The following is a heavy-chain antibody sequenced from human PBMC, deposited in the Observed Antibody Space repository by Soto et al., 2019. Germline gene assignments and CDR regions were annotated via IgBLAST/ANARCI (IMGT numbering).Heavy chain of an antibody. Sequence: EVQLLESGGGLVQPGGSLRLSCAASGFSFSSYAMNWVRQSPCRGLEWVSVISGSGDSTYYADSVKCRFTISRDNSKNTLYLQMISLRAEDTAVYYCARRSSGWYFDYWGQGTLVIVSS. V-gene: IGHV3-23*01. CDR1: GFSFSSYA. D-gene: IGHD6-19*01. J-gene: IGHJ4*02. CDR3: ARRSSGWYFDY. CDR2: ISGSGDST.